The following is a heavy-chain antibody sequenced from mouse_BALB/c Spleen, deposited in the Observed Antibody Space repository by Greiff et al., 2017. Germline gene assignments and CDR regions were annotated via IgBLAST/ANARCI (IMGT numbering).Heavy chain of an antibody. V-gene: IGHV5-12-1*01. J-gene: IGHJ1*01. D-gene: IGHD2-14*01. CDR2: ISSGGGST. CDR1: GFAFSSYD. Sequence: EVKLVESGGGLVKPGGSLKLSCAASGFAFSSYDMSWVRQTPEKRLEWVAYISSGGGSTYYPDTVKGRFTISRDNAKNTLYLQMSSLKSEDTAMYYCARNYRYWYFDVWGAGTTVTVSS. CDR3: ARNYRYWYFDV.